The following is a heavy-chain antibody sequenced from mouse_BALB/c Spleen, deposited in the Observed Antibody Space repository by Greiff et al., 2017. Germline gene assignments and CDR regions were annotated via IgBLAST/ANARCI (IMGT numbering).Heavy chain of an antibody. CDR2: IWSGRST. J-gene: IGHJ3*01. Sequence: QVQLKQSGPGLVQPSQSLSITCTVSGFSLTSYGVHWVRQSPGKGLEWLGVIWSGRSTDYNAAFISRLSISKDNSKSQVFFKMNSLQANDTAIYYCARRERDDYFAYWGQGTLVTVSA. CDR3: ARRERDDYFAY. V-gene: IGHV2-2*02. D-gene: IGHD2-4*01. CDR1: GFSLTSYG.